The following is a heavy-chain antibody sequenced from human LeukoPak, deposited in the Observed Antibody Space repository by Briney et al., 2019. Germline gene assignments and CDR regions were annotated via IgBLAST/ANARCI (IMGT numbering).Heavy chain of an antibody. CDR2: TYYSGTS. CDR3: ARERGVAARVWFDP. D-gene: IGHD6-6*01. V-gene: IGHV4-39*07. J-gene: IGHJ5*02. Sequence: SETLSLTCTVSGGSISSSSYYWDWIRQPPGKGLEWIANTYYSGTSYYNPSLTSRVTTSVDTSKNQFSLKLSSVTAADTAVYYCARERGVAARVWFDPWGQGTLVTVSS. CDR1: GGSISSSSYY.